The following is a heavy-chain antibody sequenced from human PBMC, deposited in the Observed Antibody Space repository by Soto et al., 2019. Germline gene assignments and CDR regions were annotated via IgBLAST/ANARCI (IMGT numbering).Heavy chain of an antibody. D-gene: IGHD2-8*01. V-gene: IGHV3-64*01. CDR3: ARSGCTNGVCYREDFYYYYYMDV. J-gene: IGHJ6*03. CDR2: ISSNGGST. CDR1: GFTFSSYA. Sequence: EVQLVESGGGLVQPGGSLRLSCAASGFTFSSYAMHWVRQAPGKGLEYVSAISSNGGSTYYANSVKGGITISRDNSKNMLYLQMGSLRAEDMAVYYCARSGCTNGVCYREDFYYYYYMDVWGKGTTVTVSS.